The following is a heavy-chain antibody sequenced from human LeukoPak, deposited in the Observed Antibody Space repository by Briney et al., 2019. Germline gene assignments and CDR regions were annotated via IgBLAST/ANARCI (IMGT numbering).Heavy chain of an antibody. V-gene: IGHV3-7*01. CDR2: IKQDGSEK. Sequence: GGSLRLSCAASGFTFSSYWMSWVRQAPGKGLEWVANIKQDGSEKYNVDSVKGRFTISRDNAKNSLYLQMNSLRAEDTAVYYCAKEGVSAAAYTYAFDIWGQGTMVTVSS. D-gene: IGHD6-13*01. CDR1: GFTFSSYW. CDR3: AKEGVSAAAYTYAFDI. J-gene: IGHJ3*02.